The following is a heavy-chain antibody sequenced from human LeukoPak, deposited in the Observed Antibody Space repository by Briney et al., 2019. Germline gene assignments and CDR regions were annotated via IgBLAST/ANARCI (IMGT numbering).Heavy chain of an antibody. Sequence: ASVKVSCKASGYTFTGYYMHWVRQAPGQGLEWMGWINPNSGGTNYAQKFQGRVTMTRDTSISTAYMELSRLRSDDTAVYYCARVGSSYGSPLFDYWGQGTLVTVSS. CDR1: GYTFTGYY. D-gene: IGHD5-18*01. CDR3: ARVGSSYGSPLFDY. V-gene: IGHV1-2*02. J-gene: IGHJ4*02. CDR2: INPNSGGT.